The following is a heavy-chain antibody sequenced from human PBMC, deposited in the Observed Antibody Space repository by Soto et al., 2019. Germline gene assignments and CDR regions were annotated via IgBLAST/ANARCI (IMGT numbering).Heavy chain of an antibody. V-gene: IGHV3-23*01. J-gene: IGHJ4*02. CDR1: GFTFSSYA. D-gene: IGHD3-10*01. CDR3: AKTGVLWFGELLDYFDY. Sequence: GESLKISCAASGFTFSSYAMSWVRQAPGKGLEWVSAISGSGGSTYYADSVKGRFTISRDNSKNTLYLQMNSLRAEDTAVYYCAKTGVLWFGELLDYFDYWGQGTLVTVSS. CDR2: ISGSGGST.